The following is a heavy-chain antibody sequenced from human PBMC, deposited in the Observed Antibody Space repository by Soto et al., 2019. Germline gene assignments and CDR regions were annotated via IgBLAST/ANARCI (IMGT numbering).Heavy chain of an antibody. CDR3: ARALSWSTYLDL. Sequence: VKLQESGPGLVKPSDTLSLPCTVSGASVSTKSWNWIRQPPGKGLEWIDYVYYSGTTNYNPSLKSRVTLSIDTSKNHVSLNLTSVTAADTAVYFCARALSWSTYLDLWGQGSRVTVSS. CDR2: VYYSGTT. V-gene: IGHV4-59*02. CDR1: GASVSTKS. D-gene: IGHD3-3*01. J-gene: IGHJ5*02.